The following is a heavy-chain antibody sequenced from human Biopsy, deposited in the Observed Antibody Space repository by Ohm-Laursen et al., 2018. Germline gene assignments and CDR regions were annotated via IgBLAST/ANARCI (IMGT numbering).Heavy chain of an antibody. J-gene: IGHJ4*02. Sequence: SSVKVSCKSSGYTFTSYDINWVRQATGQGLEWMGWISAYNGFTKYAQNLQDRVTMTTDTSTSTIYMELRSLRSDDTAVYYCATPFQYYDSWGGYPPFDHWGQGTLVTVSS. D-gene: IGHD3-3*01. V-gene: IGHV1-18*01. CDR3: ATPFQYYDSWGGYPPFDH. CDR2: ISAYNGFT. CDR1: GYTFTSYD.